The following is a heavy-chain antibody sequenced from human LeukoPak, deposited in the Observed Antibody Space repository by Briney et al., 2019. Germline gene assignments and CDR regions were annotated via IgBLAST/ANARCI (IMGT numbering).Heavy chain of an antibody. Sequence: GGSLRLSCAASGFTFSSYAMSWVRQAPGKGLEWVSGISWNSGNIDYADSVKGRFTISRDNAKNSLFLQTNSLRTEDTAFYYCAKALSYSRSSSPIDYWGQGTLVTVSS. D-gene: IGHD6-6*01. CDR2: ISWNSGNI. V-gene: IGHV3-9*01. CDR3: AKALSYSRSSSPIDY. J-gene: IGHJ4*02. CDR1: GFTFSSYA.